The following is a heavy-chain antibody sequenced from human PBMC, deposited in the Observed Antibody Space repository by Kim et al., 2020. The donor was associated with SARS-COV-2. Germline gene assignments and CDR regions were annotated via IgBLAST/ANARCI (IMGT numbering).Heavy chain of an antibody. D-gene: IGHD3-16*01. J-gene: IGHJ6*02. CDR3: ARRGMATSAMDV. Sequence: YYQDSVKGRFTISRDNSNNTLYLQVKSLTVEDTAVYYCARRGMATSAMDVWGQGTTVTVSS. V-gene: IGHV3-66*02.